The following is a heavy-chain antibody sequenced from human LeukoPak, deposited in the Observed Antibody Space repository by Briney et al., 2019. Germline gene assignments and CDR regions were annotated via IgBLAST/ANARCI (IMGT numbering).Heavy chain of an antibody. Sequence: ASVKVSCKASGYTFTSYYMHWVRQAPGQGLEWMGIINPSGGSTSYAQKFQGRVTMTRDTSTSTVYMELSSLRPEDTAVYYCARERAVAEGMDVWGQGTTVTVSS. CDR1: GYTFTSYY. J-gene: IGHJ6*02. CDR2: INPSGGST. CDR3: ARERAVAEGMDV. D-gene: IGHD6-19*01. V-gene: IGHV1-46*01.